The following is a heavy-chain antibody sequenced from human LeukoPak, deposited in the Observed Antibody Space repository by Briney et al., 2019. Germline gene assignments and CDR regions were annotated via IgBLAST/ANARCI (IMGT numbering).Heavy chain of an antibody. CDR3: ARNREQIQVWLTGTYSFYYYMDV. CDR2: INTYNGNT. J-gene: IGHJ6*03. V-gene: IGHV1-18*01. Sequence: ASVKVSCKASGYTFTSYVSWVRLAPGQGLEWMGWINTYNGNTYYAQKLQGRVTMTTDTSTSTVYMDLRSLRSDDTAVYYCARNREQIQVWLTGTYSFYYYMDVWGKGTKVTVSS. D-gene: IGHD5-18*01. CDR1: GYTFTSY.